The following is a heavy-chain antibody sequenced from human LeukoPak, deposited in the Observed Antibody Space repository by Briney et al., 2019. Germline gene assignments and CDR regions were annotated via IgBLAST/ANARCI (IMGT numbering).Heavy chain of an antibody. J-gene: IGHJ6*03. CDR3: ARRPGVGAYYYYYMDV. CDR1: GGSFSGYY. CDR2: INHSGST. Sequence: PSETLSLTCAVYGGSFSGYYWSWIRQPPGKGLEWIGEINHSGSTNYNPSLKSRVTISVDTSKNQFSLKLSSVTAADTAVYYCARRPGVGAYYYYYMDVWGKGTTVTISS. D-gene: IGHD1-26*01. V-gene: IGHV4-34*01.